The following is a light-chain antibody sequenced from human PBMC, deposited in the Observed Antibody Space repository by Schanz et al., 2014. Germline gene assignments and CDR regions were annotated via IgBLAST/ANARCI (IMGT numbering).Light chain of an antibody. CDR2: DVN. V-gene: IGLV2-14*01. J-gene: IGLJ1*01. CDR1: SSDVGGYDY. Sequence: QSALAQPASVSGSPGQSVTISCTGTSSDVGGYDYVSWYQQHPGRAPKLVISDVNNRPSGVSNRFSGSKFGNTASLTVSGLQAEDEADYYCSSNGGVNIYVFGTGTKLTVL. CDR3: SSNGGVNIYV.